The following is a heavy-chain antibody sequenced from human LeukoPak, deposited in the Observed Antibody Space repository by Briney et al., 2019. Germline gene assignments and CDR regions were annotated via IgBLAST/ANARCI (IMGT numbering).Heavy chain of an antibody. CDR2: ISFDGSDK. CDR1: GFTFSNYG. J-gene: IGHJ4*02. D-gene: IGHD5-18*01. V-gene: IGHV3-30*18. CDR3: AKDLREYSSVGGIIDY. Sequence: GGSLRLSCAASGFTFSNYGMHWVRQAPGKGLDWVAVISFDGSDKRYPDSVKGRFSISRDNSKNTLDLQMNSLRVEDTGVYYCAKDLREYSSVGGIIDYWGQGILVTVSS.